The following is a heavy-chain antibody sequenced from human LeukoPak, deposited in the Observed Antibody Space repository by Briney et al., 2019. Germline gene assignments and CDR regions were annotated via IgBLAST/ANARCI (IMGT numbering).Heavy chain of an antibody. D-gene: IGHD5-12*01. CDR2: ISGSGGST. CDR3: AKGPGSSRGYSGYTPAGS. CDR1: GFTLSSYA. J-gene: IGHJ5*02. V-gene: IGHV3-23*01. Sequence: GGSLRLSCAASGFTLSSYAMSSVRQAPGKGLEWVSAISGSGGSTYYADSVKGRFTISRENSKNTLYLQMNSLRAEDTAVYYCAKGPGSSRGYSGYTPAGSWGQGTLVTVSS.